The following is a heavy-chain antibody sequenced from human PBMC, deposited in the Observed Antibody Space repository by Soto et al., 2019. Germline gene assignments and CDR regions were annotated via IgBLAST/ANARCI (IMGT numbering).Heavy chain of an antibody. J-gene: IGHJ3*02. V-gene: IGHV1-3*01. CDR3: ARGSYYDSSGYFPPQDAFDI. D-gene: IGHD3-22*01. CDR2: INAGNGNT. Sequence: QVQLVQSGAEVKKPGASVKVSCKASGYTFTSYAMHWVRQAPGQRLEWMGWINAGNGNTKYSQKFQGRVTITSDTSASTAYMELSSLRSEDTAVYYCARGSYYDSSGYFPPQDAFDIWGQGTMVTVSS. CDR1: GYTFTSYA.